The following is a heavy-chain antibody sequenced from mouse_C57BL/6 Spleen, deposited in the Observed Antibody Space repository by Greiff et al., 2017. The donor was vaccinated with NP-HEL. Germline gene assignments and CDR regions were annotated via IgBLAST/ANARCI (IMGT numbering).Heavy chain of an antibody. CDR3: ARSLYGNYAMDY. D-gene: IGHD2-1*01. J-gene: IGHJ4*01. CDR1: GYAFSSYW. Sequence: VQRVESGAELVKPGASVKISCKASGYAFSSYWMNWVKQRPGKGLEWIGQIYPGDGDTNYNGKFKGKATLTADKSSSTAYMQLSSLTSEDSAVYFCARSLYGNYAMDYWGQGTSVTVSS. CDR2: IYPGDGDT. V-gene: IGHV1-80*01.